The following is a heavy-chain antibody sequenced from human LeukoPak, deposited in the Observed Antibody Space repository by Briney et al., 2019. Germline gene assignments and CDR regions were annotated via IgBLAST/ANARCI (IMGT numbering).Heavy chain of an antibody. V-gene: IGHV4-34*01. CDR1: GGSFSGYY. D-gene: IGHD6-13*01. CDR2: INHSGST. CDR3: ARSSSSWCDY. Sequence: SETLSLTCAVYGGSFSGYYWSWIRQPPGKGLEWIGEINHSGSTNYDPSLKSRVTISVDTSKNQFSLKLSSVTAADTAVYYCARSSSSWCDYWGQGTLVTVSS. J-gene: IGHJ4*02.